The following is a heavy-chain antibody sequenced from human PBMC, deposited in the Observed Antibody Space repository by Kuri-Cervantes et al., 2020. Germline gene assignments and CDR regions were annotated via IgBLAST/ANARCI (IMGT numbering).Heavy chain of an antibody. Sequence: GGSLRLSCAASGFTFDDYTMHWVRQAPGKGLEWVAVISYDGSNKYYADSVKGRFTISRDNSKSTLYLQMNSLRAEDTAVYYCAKVSTAGYWGQGTLVTVSS. CDR2: ISYDGSNK. CDR3: AKVSTAGY. J-gene: IGHJ4*02. V-gene: IGHV3-30*18. CDR1: GFTFDDYT.